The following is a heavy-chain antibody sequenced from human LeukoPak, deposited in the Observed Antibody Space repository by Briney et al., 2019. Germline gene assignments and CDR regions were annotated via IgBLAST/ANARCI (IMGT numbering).Heavy chain of an antibody. Sequence: GSLRLSCAASGFTFSDYYMSWIRQPPGKGLEWIGEINHSGSTNYNPSLKSRVTISVDTSKNQFSLKLSSVTAADTAVYYCARLRLGYCSGGSCYARRAFDYWGQGTLVTVFS. D-gene: IGHD2-15*01. V-gene: IGHV4-34*01. J-gene: IGHJ4*02. CDR3: ARLRLGYCSGGSCYARRAFDY. CDR1: GFTFSDYY. CDR2: INHSGST.